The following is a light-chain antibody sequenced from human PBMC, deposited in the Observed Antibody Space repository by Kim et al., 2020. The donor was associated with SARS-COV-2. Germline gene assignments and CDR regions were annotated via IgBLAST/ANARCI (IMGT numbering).Light chain of an antibody. V-gene: IGKV1-5*01. CDR2: DAS. J-gene: IGKJ1*01. CDR3: QQYDTKRT. Sequence: DIQVTQSPSTVSASVGDRVTITCQASQSVDNWVAWYQQKSGKAPKLLIFDASTLESGVPSRFSGSGSGTEFTLTISRLDPDDFATYYCQQYDTKRTFGQGTKVDIK. CDR1: QSVDNW.